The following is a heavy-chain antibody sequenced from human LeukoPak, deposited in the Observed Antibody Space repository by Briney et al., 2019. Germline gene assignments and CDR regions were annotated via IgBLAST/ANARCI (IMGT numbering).Heavy chain of an antibody. V-gene: IGHV3-23*01. CDR3: AKSGQGYYTYYFDY. Sequence: GGSLRLSCAASGFTFSSHWMHWVRQAPGKGLEWVSAISGSGGSTYYADSVKGRFTISRDNSKNTLYLQMNSLRAEDTAVYYCAKSGQGYYTYYFDYWGQGTLVTVSS. D-gene: IGHD3-3*01. J-gene: IGHJ4*02. CDR1: GFTFSSHW. CDR2: ISGSGGST.